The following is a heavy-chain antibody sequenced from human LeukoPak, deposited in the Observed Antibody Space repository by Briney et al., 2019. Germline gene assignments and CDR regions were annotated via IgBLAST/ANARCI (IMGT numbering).Heavy chain of an antibody. V-gene: IGHV3-21*01. J-gene: IGHJ3*02. Sequence: GGSLRLSCAASGFTFITYSMNWVRQAPGKGLEWVSSITSSSSYIYYADSVKGRFTISRDNAQNSLYLQMNSLRTEDTAVYYCARDRAGRDAFDIWGQGTMVTVSS. CDR3: ARDRAGRDAFDI. CDR2: ITSSSSYI. CDR1: GFTFITYS.